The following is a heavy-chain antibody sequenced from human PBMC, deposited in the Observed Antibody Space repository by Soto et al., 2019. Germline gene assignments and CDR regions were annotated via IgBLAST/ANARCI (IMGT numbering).Heavy chain of an antibody. CDR2: IYYSGST. D-gene: IGHD1-26*01. CDR1: GGSISSGGYY. V-gene: IGHV4-31*03. CDR3: ARGLISGSHYSGGWYYFDS. J-gene: IGHJ4*02. Sequence: SETLSLTCTVSGGSISSGGYYWSWIRQHPGKGLEWIGYIYYSGSTYYNPSLKSRVTISVDTSKNQFSLKLSSVTAADTAVYYCARGLISGSHYSGGWYYFDSWGQGTQVIVSS.